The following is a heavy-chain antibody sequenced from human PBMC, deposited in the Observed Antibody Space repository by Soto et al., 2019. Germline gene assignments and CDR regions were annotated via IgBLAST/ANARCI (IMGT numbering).Heavy chain of an antibody. Sequence: EVQLLESGGGLVEPGGSLRLSCTASGFIFSNFALSWVRQAPGKGLEWVSAITGSGDNTYYADYVKGRFTMSSDNSKNTLCLHRTSLRAEDTAIYYCAKDGPPGDSGPYDCWGQGNLVTVSA. CDR3: AKDGPPGDSGPYDC. V-gene: IGHV3-23*01. D-gene: IGHD5-12*01. CDR1: GFIFSNFA. CDR2: ITGSGDNT. J-gene: IGHJ4*02.